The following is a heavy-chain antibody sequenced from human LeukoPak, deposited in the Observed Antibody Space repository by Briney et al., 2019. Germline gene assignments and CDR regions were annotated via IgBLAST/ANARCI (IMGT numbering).Heavy chain of an antibody. J-gene: IGHJ5*02. D-gene: IGHD3-16*01. CDR1: GGSFSDYF. CDR2: INHSGST. CDR3: ARHYGP. Sequence: NPSETLSLTCAVYGGSFSDYFWTWIRQPPGKGLEWIGEINHSGSTNYNPSLKSRVTISVDTSKNQFSLKLNSVTAADTAVYYCARHYGPWGQGTLVTVSS. V-gene: IGHV4-34*01.